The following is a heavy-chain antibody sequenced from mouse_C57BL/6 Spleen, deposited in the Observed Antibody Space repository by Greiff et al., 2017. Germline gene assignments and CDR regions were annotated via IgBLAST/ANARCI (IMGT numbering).Heavy chain of an antibody. CDR2: INPNNCGT. D-gene: IGHD1-1*01. CDR1: GYTFTDYY. Sequence: EVQLQQSGPELVKPGASVKISCKASGYTFTDYYMNWVKQSHGKSLEWIGDINPNNCGTSYNQKCKGKATLTVDKSSSTAYMELRSLTSEVSAVYYCARGNYYGSSHRYYAMDYWGQGTSVTVSS. CDR3: ARGNYYGSSHRYYAMDY. J-gene: IGHJ4*01. V-gene: IGHV1-26*01.